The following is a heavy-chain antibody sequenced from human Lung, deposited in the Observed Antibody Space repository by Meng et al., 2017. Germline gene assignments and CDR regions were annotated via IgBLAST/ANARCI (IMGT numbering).Heavy chain of an antibody. J-gene: IGHJ4*02. CDR3: ARDEDISAAGKLFGDY. V-gene: IGHV1-2*06. D-gene: IGHD6-13*01. CDR2: INPKSGDT. Sequence: GQLVQSGGEVKKPGAVVKVSCKASGSTFPDYWLHWVRRAPGQGLEWMGRINPKSGDTHYAQRFQGRVTMTGDTSISTAYMELSGLRSDDTAMYYCARDEDISAAGKLFGDYWGQGTLVTVSS. CDR1: GSTFPDYW.